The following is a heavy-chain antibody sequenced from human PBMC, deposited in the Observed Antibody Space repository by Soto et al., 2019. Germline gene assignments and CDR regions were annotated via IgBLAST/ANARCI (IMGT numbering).Heavy chain of an antibody. J-gene: IGHJ6*02. V-gene: IGHV3-30-3*01. Sequence: QVQLVESGGGVVQPGRSLRLSCAASEFTFSSYAMHWVRQAPGKGLEWVAVISYDGSNKYYADSVKGRFTISRDNSKNTLYLQMNSLRAEDTAVYYCARDLRLNIVVVVAATLRPYYYYGMDVWGQGTTVTVSS. CDR1: EFTFSSYA. CDR3: ARDLRLNIVVVVAATLRPYYYYGMDV. CDR2: ISYDGSNK. D-gene: IGHD2-15*01.